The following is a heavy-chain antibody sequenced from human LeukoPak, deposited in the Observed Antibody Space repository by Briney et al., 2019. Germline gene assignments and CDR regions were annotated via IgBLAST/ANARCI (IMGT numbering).Heavy chain of an antibody. Sequence: PSETLSLTCSVSDVSINSSYWSWIRHPPGKGLEWIGEINHSGSTNYNPSLKSRVTVSVDTSKNQFPLKLSSVTAADTAVYYGARGGSGPHAAGLGGWGQGTLVTVTS. D-gene: IGHD2-15*01. V-gene: IGHV4-34*01. CDR3: ARGGSGPHAAGLGG. CDR1: DVSINSSY. J-gene: IGHJ4*02. CDR2: INHSGST.